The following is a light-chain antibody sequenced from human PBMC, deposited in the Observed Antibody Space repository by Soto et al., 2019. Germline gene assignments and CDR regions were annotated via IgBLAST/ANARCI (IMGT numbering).Light chain of an antibody. CDR3: QSYEISLHNYV. CDR1: TSNIGAPYD. Sequence: QSVLTQPPSVSGAPGQRVSISCTGSTSNIGAPYDVHWYQHLPGTAPKLLIYGDNNRPSGVPDRFSGSKSGTSASLAITRLQAEDEADYYCQSYEISLHNYVFGTGTKFTVL. V-gene: IGLV1-40*01. CDR2: GDN. J-gene: IGLJ1*01.